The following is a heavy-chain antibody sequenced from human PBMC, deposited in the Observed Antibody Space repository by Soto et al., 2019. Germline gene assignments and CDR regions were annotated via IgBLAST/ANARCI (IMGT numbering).Heavy chain of an antibody. Sequence: EVQLVESGGGLVQPGKSLRLSCAASGFTFDDSAMHWVRQVPGKGLEWVSGLSWNSGTIDYADSVKGRFTISRDNAKNSLHLQMNSLKPEDTAFYYCAKAESSGWYYSLDYWGQGTLVTVSS. CDR1: GFTFDDSA. V-gene: IGHV3-9*01. J-gene: IGHJ4*02. CDR2: LSWNSGTI. D-gene: IGHD6-19*01. CDR3: AKAESSGWYYSLDY.